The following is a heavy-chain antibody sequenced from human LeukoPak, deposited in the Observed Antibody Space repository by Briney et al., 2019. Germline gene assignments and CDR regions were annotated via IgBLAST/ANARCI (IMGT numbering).Heavy chain of an antibody. CDR2: ISGSGGST. D-gene: IGHD5-18*01. V-gene: IGHV3-23*01. CDR3: ARVKGYSYADHDAFDI. Sequence: PGGSLRLSCAASGFTFSSYAMSWVRQAPGKGLEWVSAISGSGGSTYYADSVRGRFTISRDNSKNTLYLQMNSLRAEDTAVYYCARVKGYSYADHDAFDIWGQGTMVTVSS. J-gene: IGHJ3*02. CDR1: GFTFSSYA.